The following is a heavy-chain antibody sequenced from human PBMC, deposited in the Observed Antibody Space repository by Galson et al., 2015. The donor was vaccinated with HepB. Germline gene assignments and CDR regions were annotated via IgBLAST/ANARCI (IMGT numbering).Heavy chain of an antibody. CDR1: GFSFSTYG. Sequence: SLRLSCAASGFSFSTYGVHWVRQAPGKGLEWVAVMSHDGINVFYANSVKGRFIISRDDSKNMLYLQMHNLTPEDTAVYYCAKDRQGQDGELLDDYFDHWGQGTLVIVSS. V-gene: IGHV3-30*18. CDR2: MSHDGINV. D-gene: IGHD3-10*01. CDR3: AKDRQGQDGELLDDYFDH. J-gene: IGHJ4*02.